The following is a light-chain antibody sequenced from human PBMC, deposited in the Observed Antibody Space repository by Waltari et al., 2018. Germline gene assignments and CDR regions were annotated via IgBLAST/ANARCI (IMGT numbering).Light chain of an antibody. CDR2: SAS. V-gene: IGKV3-15*01. CDR1: QGISTN. J-gene: IGKJ1*01. CDR3: LQYDNWPPWT. Sequence: EIVMTQSPVTLSASPGERATPSCRASQGISTNLAWFQQKPGQAPRLLIYSASITATGIPARFSGSGSGTDFTLTISSLQSEDFAVYFCLQYDNWPPWTFGQGTAVEVK.